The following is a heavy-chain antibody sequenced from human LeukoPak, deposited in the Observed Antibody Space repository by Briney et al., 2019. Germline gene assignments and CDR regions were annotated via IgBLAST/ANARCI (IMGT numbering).Heavy chain of an antibody. CDR2: ISYDGSNK. V-gene: IGHV3-30-3*01. CDR1: GFTFSSYA. Sequence: GRSLRLSCAASGFTFSSYATHWVRQAPGKGLEWVAVISYDGSNKYYADSVKGRFTISRDNSKNTLYLQMNSLRAEDTAVYYCARAYCGGDCPFDYWGQGTLVTVSS. CDR3: ARAYCGGDCPFDY. D-gene: IGHD2-21*02. J-gene: IGHJ4*02.